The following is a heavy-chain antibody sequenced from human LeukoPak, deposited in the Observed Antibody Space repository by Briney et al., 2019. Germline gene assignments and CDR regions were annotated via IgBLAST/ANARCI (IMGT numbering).Heavy chain of an antibody. D-gene: IGHD3-3*01. Sequence: SETLSLTCAVSGVSISSSNWWSWVRQPPGKGLEWIGEIYHSGSTNYNPSLKSRVTISVDKSKNQFSLKLSSVTAADTAVYYCARDLTIFGVVITAHRYFDLWGRGTLVTVSS. J-gene: IGHJ2*01. V-gene: IGHV4-4*02. CDR3: ARDLTIFGVVITAHRYFDL. CDR2: IYHSGST. CDR1: GVSISSSNW.